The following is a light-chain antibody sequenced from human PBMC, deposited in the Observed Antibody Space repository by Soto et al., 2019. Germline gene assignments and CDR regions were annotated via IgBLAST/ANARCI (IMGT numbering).Light chain of an antibody. CDR2: EVT. CDR3: SSYTGGNPSYV. CDR1: MRDVGAYNL. J-gene: IGLJ1*01. Sequence: QSVLTQPAPVSGSAGQSITISCSGTMRDVGAYNLVSWYQQHPGTAPKLIIYEVTIRPSGVSDRFSGSKSGNTASLTVSGLQAEDEADYYCSSYTGGNPSYVFGTGTKVTVL. V-gene: IGLV2-14*01.